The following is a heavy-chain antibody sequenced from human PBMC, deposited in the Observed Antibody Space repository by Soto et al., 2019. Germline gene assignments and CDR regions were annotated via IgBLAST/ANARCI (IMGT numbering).Heavy chain of an antibody. V-gene: IGHV3-30-3*01. CDR2: ISYDGSNK. Sequence: QAGGSLRLSCAASGFTFSSYAMHWVRQAPGKGLEWVAVISYDGSNKYYADSVKGRFTISRDNSKNTLYLQMNSLRAEDTAVYYCAVVIMALDGMDVWGQGTTVTVSS. J-gene: IGHJ6*02. CDR3: AVVIMALDGMDV. D-gene: IGHD3-3*01. CDR1: GFTFSSYA.